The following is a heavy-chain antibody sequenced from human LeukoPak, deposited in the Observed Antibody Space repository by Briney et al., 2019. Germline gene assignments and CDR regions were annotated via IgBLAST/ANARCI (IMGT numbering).Heavy chain of an antibody. CDR2: MRYSGGT. CDR3: ARGYGDYGLLRN. J-gene: IGHJ4*02. CDR1: GDFISSRSYY. V-gene: IGHV4-39*07. D-gene: IGHD4-17*01. Sequence: SETLSLTCTVSGDFISSRSYYWVWIRQSPGKGLEWIGSMRYSGGTSYNPSLKSRVTISVDTSKNQFSLKLSSVTAADTAVYYCARGYGDYGLLRNWGQGTLVTVSS.